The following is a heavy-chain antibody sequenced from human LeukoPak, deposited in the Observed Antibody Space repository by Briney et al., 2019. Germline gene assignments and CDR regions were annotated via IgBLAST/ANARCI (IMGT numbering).Heavy chain of an antibody. CDR1: GCTFSSYA. Sequence: GASVKVSCTASGCTFSSYAISWVRQAPGQGLEWMGGIIPIVGTANYAHTLQGRFTITADESTNTAYMQLNSLRAEDTAVYYCAGIYCSSTRCFYYFAYWGQGTLVTVSS. J-gene: IGHJ4*02. CDR3: AGIYCSSTRCFYYFAY. V-gene: IGHV1-69*13. CDR2: IIPIVGTA. D-gene: IGHD2-2*01.